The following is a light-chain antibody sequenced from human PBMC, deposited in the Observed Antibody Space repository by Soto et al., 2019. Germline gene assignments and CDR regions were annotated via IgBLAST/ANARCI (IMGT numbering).Light chain of an antibody. CDR1: SSNIGAGYD. V-gene: IGLV1-40*01. J-gene: IGLJ2*01. Sequence: QSVPTQPPSVSGAPGQRVTISCTGKSSNIGAGYDVHWYQQLPGTAPKILIYGYNNRPSGVPDRFSGSKSGTSASLAITDLQAEDEADYYCQSYDTSLRVVFGGGTKLTVL. CDR2: GYN. CDR3: QSYDTSLRVV.